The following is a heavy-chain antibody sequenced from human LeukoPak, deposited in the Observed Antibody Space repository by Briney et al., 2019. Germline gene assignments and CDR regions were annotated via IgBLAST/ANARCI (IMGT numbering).Heavy chain of an antibody. J-gene: IGHJ4*02. V-gene: IGHV1-69*13. Sequence: ASVKVSCKASGGTFSSYAISWVRQAPGQGLEWMGGIIPIFGTADYAQKFQGRVTITADESTSTAYMELSSLRSEDTAAYYCARDRGSTRLWFGDIPPPAFDYWGQGTLVTVSS. CDR3: ARDRGSTRLWFGDIPPPAFDY. CDR1: GGTFSSYA. CDR2: IIPIFGTA. D-gene: IGHD3-10*01.